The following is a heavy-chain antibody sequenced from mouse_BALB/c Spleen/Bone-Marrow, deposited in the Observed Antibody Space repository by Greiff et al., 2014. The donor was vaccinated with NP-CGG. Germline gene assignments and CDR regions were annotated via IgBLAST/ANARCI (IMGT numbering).Heavy chain of an antibody. D-gene: IGHD1-2*01. CDR1: GITVSSYT. CDR3: ARHYGYVDAMDY. V-gene: IGHV5-6-5*01. Sequence: EVQVVESGGGLVKPGESLKFSCAAFGITVSSYTMSWVRQTPEKRLEWVASITGGGTTYYPDSVKGRFTISRDNARNILYLQVSSLRSEDTAIYYCARHYGYVDAMDYWGQGTSVTVSS. CDR2: ITGGGTT. J-gene: IGHJ4*01.